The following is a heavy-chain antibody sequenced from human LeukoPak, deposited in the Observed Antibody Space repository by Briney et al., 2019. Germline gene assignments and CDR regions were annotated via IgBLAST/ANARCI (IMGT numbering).Heavy chain of an antibody. CDR2: IYHSGST. Sequence: SETLSLTCAVSGYSISSGYYRGWIRQPPGKGLEWIGNIYHSGSTYYNPSLKSRVTILVDASKNQFSLKLYSVTAADTAVYYCARGFRGNSRGSFDIWGQGTMVTVSS. D-gene: IGHD4-23*01. V-gene: IGHV4-38-2*01. CDR3: ARGFRGNSRGSFDI. CDR1: GYSISSGYY. J-gene: IGHJ3*02.